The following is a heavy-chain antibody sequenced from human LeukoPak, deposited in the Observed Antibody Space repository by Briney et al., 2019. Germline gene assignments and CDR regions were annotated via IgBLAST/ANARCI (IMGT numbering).Heavy chain of an antibody. Sequence: SETLSLTCTVSGGSISSGAYYWTWIRQHPGKGLEWIGYTHCSGSTYYNPSLKSRVTISVDTSKNQFSLKLSSMTAADTAVYYCVRAVLYYYYGMDVWGQGTTVTVSS. CDR2: THCSGST. D-gene: IGHD1-14*01. J-gene: IGHJ6*02. CDR1: GGSISSGAYY. CDR3: VRAVLYYYYGMDV. V-gene: IGHV4-31*03.